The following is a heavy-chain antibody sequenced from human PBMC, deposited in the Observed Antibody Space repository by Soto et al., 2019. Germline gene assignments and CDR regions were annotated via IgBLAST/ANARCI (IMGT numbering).Heavy chain of an antibody. J-gene: IGHJ6*02. D-gene: IGHD2-2*01. V-gene: IGHV1-69*01. CDR3: ARAQPLRYASLVVPAAIVPDYYYYGMDV. Sequence: QVQLVQSGAEVKKPGSSVKVSCKASGGTFSSYAINWVRQAPGQGLEWMGGIIPIFGTANYAQKFQGRVTITADESTSTAYMELSSLRSEDTAVYYCARAQPLRYASLVVPAAIVPDYYYYGMDVWGQGTTVTVSS. CDR1: GGTFSSYA. CDR2: IIPIFGTA.